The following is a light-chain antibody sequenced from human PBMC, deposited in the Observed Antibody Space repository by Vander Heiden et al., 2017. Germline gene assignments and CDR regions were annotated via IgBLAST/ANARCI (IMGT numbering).Light chain of an antibody. CDR2: WAS. V-gene: IGKV4-1*01. CDR3: QQYYSTPLT. Sequence: DIVMTQSPDSLAGSLGEMATINCKSSQSVLSSSINKNYLAWHQQKPGQPPKLLFYWASTRESGVPDRFSGSGSGTDFTLTISSLQAEDVAVYYCQQYYSTPLTFGGGTKVEIK. CDR1: QSVLSSSINKNY. J-gene: IGKJ4*01.